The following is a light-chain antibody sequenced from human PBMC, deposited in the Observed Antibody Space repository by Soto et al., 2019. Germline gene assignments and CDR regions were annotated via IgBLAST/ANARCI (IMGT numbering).Light chain of an antibody. CDR1: SSDVGGYNY. Sequence: QSVLTQPRSVSGSPGQSVTISFTGTSSDVGGYNYVSWYQQYSGKAPKVMIYDVSKRPSGVPDRFSGSKSGNTASLTISGLQAEDEADYYCCSYAASNTFVLGTGTKVTVL. CDR3: CSYAASNTFV. V-gene: IGLV2-11*01. CDR2: DVS. J-gene: IGLJ1*01.